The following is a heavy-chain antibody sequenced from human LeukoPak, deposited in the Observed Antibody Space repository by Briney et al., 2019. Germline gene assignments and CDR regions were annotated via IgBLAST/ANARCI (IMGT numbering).Heavy chain of an antibody. J-gene: IGHJ6*03. CDR3: ARELRVVPAAIMPYYYYMDV. Sequence: GGSLRLSCAASGFTVSNNYMSWVRQAPGKGLEWVSVIYAGGSPYYADSVKGRFTISRDDSKNTLYLQMTSLRVEDTAVYHCARELRVVPAAIMPYYYYMDVWGKGTTVTVSS. CDR2: IYAGGSP. V-gene: IGHV3-53*01. D-gene: IGHD2-2*02. CDR1: GFTVSNNY.